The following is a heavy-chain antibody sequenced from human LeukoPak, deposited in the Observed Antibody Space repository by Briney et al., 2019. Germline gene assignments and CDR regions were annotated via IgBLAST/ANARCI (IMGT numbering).Heavy chain of an antibody. Sequence: GGSLRLSCAASGFTFSSYSMNWVRQAPGKGLEWVSFISSSSSTIYYADSVKGRFTISRDNAKNSLYLQMNSLRAEDTAVYYCARDRGGSYSAIDYWGQGTLVTVSP. V-gene: IGHV3-48*04. D-gene: IGHD1-26*01. CDR2: ISSSSSTI. CDR1: GFTFSSYS. J-gene: IGHJ4*02. CDR3: ARDRGGSYSAIDY.